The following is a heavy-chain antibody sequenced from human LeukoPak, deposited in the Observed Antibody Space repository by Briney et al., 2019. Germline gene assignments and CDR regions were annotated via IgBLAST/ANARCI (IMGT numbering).Heavy chain of an antibody. V-gene: IGHV4-61*02. CDR2: IYTSGST. Sequence: SETLSLTCTVSGGSISSGAYYWGWIRQPAGKGLEWIGRIYTSGSTSYNPSLKSRVTMSVDTSKNQFSLKLSSVTAADTAVYYCARVGSSGWNHYFDYWGQGTLVTVSS. J-gene: IGHJ4*02. CDR1: GGSISSGAYY. CDR3: ARVGSSGWNHYFDY. D-gene: IGHD6-19*01.